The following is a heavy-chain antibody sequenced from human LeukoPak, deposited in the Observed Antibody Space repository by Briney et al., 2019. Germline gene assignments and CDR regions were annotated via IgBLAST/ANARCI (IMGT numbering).Heavy chain of an antibody. CDR3: ARARRAGYCSGGSCWPYYYYYMDV. CDR2: IFYSGST. CDR1: GGSISTSNYY. J-gene: IGHJ6*03. Sequence: SETLSLTCTVSGGSISTSNYYWGWIRQPPGKGLEWIGNIFYSGSTYYSPSLKSRVTISLDTSRNQFSLKLTSVTAADTAVYYCARARRAGYCSGGSCWPYYYYYMDVWGKGTTVTVSS. D-gene: IGHD2-15*01. V-gene: IGHV4-39*07.